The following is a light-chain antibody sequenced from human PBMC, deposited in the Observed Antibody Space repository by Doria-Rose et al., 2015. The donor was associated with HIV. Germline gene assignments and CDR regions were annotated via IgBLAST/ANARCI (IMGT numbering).Light chain of an antibody. V-gene: IGKV1-5*03. CDR1: QSISSW. CDR2: KAS. J-gene: IGKJ2*01. Sequence: DIRLTQSPSTLSASVGDRVTITCRASQSISSWLAWYQQKPGKAPNLLIYKASSLESGVPSRFGGSGSGTEFTLTISSLQPDDFATYYCQQYNSYLSFGQGTKLEIK. CDR3: QQYNSYLS.